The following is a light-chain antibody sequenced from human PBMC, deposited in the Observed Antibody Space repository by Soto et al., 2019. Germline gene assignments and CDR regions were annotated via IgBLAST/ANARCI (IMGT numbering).Light chain of an antibody. CDR1: QGISSY. Sequence: DIQLTQSPSFLSASVGDRVTITCRASQGISSYLAWYQQKPGKAPKLLIYAASTLQSGVPSRFSGSGSGTEFTLTISSLQPEDFAVYFCQQYNNWPTFGQGTKVEIK. CDR3: QQYNNWPT. V-gene: IGKV1-9*01. CDR2: AAS. J-gene: IGKJ1*01.